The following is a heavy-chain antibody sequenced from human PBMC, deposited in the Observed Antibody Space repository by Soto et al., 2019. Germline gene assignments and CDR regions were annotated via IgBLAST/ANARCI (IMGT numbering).Heavy chain of an antibody. CDR1: GFTFSSYW. Sequence: PGGSLRLSCAASGFTFSSYWMSWVRQAPGKGLEWVANIKQDGSEKYYVDSVKGRFTISRDNAKNSLYLQMNSLRAEDTAVYYCARDRVLRLRYYYYYMDVWCKGTTVTVSS. CDR2: IKQDGSEK. D-gene: IGHD5-12*01. CDR3: ARDRVLRLRYYYYYMDV. J-gene: IGHJ6*03. V-gene: IGHV3-7*01.